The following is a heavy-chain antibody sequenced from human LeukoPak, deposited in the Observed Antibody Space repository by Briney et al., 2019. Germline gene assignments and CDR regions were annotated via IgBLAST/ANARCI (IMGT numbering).Heavy chain of an antibody. V-gene: IGHV3-23*01. Sequence: GGSLRLSCTASGFTFSTYAMSWVRQAPGKGLEWVSAVAGSGGSTYYADSVKGRFTISRDNSKNTLYLQMNSLRAEDTAVYYCAILSSGWHPSDFDYWGQGTLVTVSP. CDR1: GFTFSTYA. D-gene: IGHD6-19*01. J-gene: IGHJ4*02. CDR2: VAGSGGST. CDR3: AILSSGWHPSDFDY.